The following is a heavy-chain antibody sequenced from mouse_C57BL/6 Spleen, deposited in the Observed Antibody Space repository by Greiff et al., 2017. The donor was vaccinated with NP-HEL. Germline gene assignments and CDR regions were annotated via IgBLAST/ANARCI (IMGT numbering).Heavy chain of an antibody. V-gene: IGHV1-15*01. CDR3: TITTRVAGYFDD. D-gene: IGHD1-1*01. CDR1: GYTFTDYE. J-gene: IGHJ2*01. Sequence: QVQLQQSGAELVRPGASVTLSCKASGYTFTDYEMHWVKQTPVHGLEWIGAIDPETGGTAYNQKFKGKAILTADKSSSTAYMELRSLTSEDSAVYYCTITTRVAGYFDDWGQGTTLTGSS. CDR2: IDPETGGT.